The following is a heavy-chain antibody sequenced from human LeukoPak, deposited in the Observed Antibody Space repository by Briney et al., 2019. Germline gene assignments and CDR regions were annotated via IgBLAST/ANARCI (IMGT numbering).Heavy chain of an antibody. CDR3: ARLVSVGGMATIND. CDR1: GFTFSSYA. CDR2: ISGSGGST. J-gene: IGHJ4*02. Sequence: TGGSLRLSCAASGFTFSSYAMSWVRQAPGKGLEWVSAISGSGGSTYYADSVKGRFTISRDNAKNSLYLQMNSLRAEDTAVYYCARLVSVGGMATINDWGQGTLVTVSS. V-gene: IGHV3-23*01. D-gene: IGHD5-24*01.